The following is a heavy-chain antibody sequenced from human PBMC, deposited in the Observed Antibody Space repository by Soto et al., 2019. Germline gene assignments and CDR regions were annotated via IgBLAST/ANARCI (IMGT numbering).Heavy chain of an antibody. CDR3: ASPTTTSPPWYFDL. V-gene: IGHV3-21*01. CDR1: GFTFSSYS. Sequence: PGGSLRLSCAASGFTFSSYSMNWVRQAPGKGLEWVSSISSSSSYIYYADSVKGRFTISRDNAKNSLYLQMNSLRAEDTAVYYCASPTTTSPPWYFDLWGRGTLVTVSS. CDR2: ISSSSSYI. J-gene: IGHJ2*01. D-gene: IGHD4-17*01.